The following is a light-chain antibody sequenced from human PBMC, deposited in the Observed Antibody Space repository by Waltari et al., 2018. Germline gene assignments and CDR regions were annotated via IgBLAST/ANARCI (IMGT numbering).Light chain of an antibody. J-gene: IGKJ4*01. CDR2: LGS. V-gene: IGKV2-28*01. CDR1: QSLLHSNGYNY. Sequence: DIVLTQSPLSLPVTPGEPASISCRSSQSLLHSNGYNYMDWYLQKPGQSPQVLIYLGSNPAFCVPDSFKCSGSGTDFTLKISRVEAEDVWVYYCIQALQTPLTFGGGTKVEIK. CDR3: IQALQTPLT.